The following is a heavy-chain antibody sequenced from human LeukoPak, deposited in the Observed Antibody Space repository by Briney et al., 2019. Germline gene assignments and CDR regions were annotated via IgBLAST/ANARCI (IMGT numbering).Heavy chain of an antibody. CDR1: GYSFTSYW. CDR3: ARGNYDSSGYYPYYFDY. J-gene: IGHJ4*02. Sequence: GESLKISCKGSGYSFTSYWIGWVRQMPGKGLEWMGIIYPGDSDTRYSPSFQGQVTISADKSISTAYLQWSSLKASDTAMYYCARGNYDSSGYYPYYFDYWGQGTLVTVSS. CDR2: IYPGDSDT. D-gene: IGHD3-22*01. V-gene: IGHV5-51*01.